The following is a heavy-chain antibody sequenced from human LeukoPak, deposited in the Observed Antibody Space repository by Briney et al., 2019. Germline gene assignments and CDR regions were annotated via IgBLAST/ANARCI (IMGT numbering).Heavy chain of an antibody. D-gene: IGHD4-17*01. CDR2: ISSSGSTI. CDR1: GFNFSSYE. V-gene: IGHV3-48*03. Sequence: GGSLRLSCAASGFNFSSYEMNWVRQAPGKGLEWVSYISSSGSTIYYADSVKGRFTISRDNAKNSLYLQMNSLRAEDTAVYYCAREGHGDYPNFDYWGQGTQVTVSS. J-gene: IGHJ4*02. CDR3: AREGHGDYPNFDY.